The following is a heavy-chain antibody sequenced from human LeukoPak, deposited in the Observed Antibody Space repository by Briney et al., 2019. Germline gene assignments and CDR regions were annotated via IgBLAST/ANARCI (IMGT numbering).Heavy chain of an antibody. CDR1: GYTFTGYH. CDR2: INPYSGDT. D-gene: IGHD6-13*01. CDR3: ARDQGSLTRSWYTGY. J-gene: IGHJ4*02. V-gene: IGHV1-2*06. Sequence: GASVKVSCKASGYTFTGYHIHWVRQAPGQGLEWMGRINPYSGDTNFAQKFQGRVTMTRDTSITTAYMDPSSLTPDDTAVYFCARDQGSLTRSWYTGYWGQGTQVTVSS.